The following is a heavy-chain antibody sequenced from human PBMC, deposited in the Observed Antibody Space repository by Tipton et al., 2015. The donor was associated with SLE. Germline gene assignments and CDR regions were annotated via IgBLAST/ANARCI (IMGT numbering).Heavy chain of an antibody. CDR2: IYYTGNT. V-gene: IGHV4-31*03. Sequence: TLSLTCIVSGGSINSGGYYWTWIRQHPGQGLEWIGHIYYTGNTYYTPSLKSRLTISLDTSKSQFSLMLSSVTAADTAVYYCARKGGSTSNVRYYYMDVWGKGTTVTVSS. CDR3: ARKGGSTSNVRYYYMDV. CDR1: GGSINSGGYY. J-gene: IGHJ6*03. D-gene: IGHD3-16*01.